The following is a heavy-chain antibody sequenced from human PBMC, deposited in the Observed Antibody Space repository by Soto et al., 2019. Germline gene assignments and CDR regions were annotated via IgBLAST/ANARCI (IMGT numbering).Heavy chain of an antibody. D-gene: IGHD1-7*01. V-gene: IGHV4-59*08. CDR2: IYYSGST. Sequence: QVQLQESGPGLVKPSETLSLTCTVSGGSISSYYWSWIRQPPGKGLEWIGYIYYSGSTNYNPSLKSRVTISVDTSKTQFPLRLSSVTAADTAVSYCARHNWNYGNWFAPWGQGTLVTVSS. J-gene: IGHJ5*02. CDR1: GGSISSYY. CDR3: ARHNWNYGNWFAP.